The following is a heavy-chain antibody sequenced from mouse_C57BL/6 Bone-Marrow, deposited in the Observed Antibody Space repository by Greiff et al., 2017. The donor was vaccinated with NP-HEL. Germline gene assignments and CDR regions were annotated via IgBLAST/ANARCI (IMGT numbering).Heavy chain of an antibody. V-gene: IGHV7-3*01. Sequence: DVQLQESGGGLVQPGGSLSLSCAASGFTFTDYYMSWVRQPPGKALEWLVFIRNKANGYTTEYSASVKGRFTISRDNSPSILYLQMNALRAEDSATYYCARSIYCDYADDPFYAMDYWGQGTSVTVSS. CDR3: ARSIYCDYADDPFYAMDY. CDR1: GFTFTDYY. CDR2: IRNKANGYTT. D-gene: IGHD2-4*01. J-gene: IGHJ4*01.